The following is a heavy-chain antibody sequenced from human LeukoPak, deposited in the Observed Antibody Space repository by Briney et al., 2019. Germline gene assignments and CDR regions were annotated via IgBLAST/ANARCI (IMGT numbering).Heavy chain of an antibody. CDR1: GFTFSSYA. V-gene: IGHV3-23*01. CDR2: MTGSGGST. J-gene: IGHJ4*02. CDR3: ARESSSTWYGSLDY. D-gene: IGHD6-13*01. Sequence: PGGSLRLSCAATGFTFSSYAMSWVRQAPGKGLEWVSAMTGSGGSTCYADSVKGRFTISGDNSKNTLYLQMNSLRAEDTAVYYCARESSSTWYGSLDYWGQGTLVTVSS.